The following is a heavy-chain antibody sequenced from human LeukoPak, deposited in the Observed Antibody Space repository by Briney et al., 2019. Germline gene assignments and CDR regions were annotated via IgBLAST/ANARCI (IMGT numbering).Heavy chain of an antibody. CDR2: IYTSGST. J-gene: IGHJ4*02. Sequence: PSETLSLTCTVSGGSISSYYWSWIRQPAGKGLEWIGRIYTSGSTNYNPSLKSRVTMSVDTSKNQFSLKLSSVTAADTAVYYCARELGPGEVNSGWVDYWGQGTLVTVSS. CDR1: GGSISSYY. V-gene: IGHV4-4*07. CDR3: ARELGPGEVNSGWVDY. D-gene: IGHD6-19*01.